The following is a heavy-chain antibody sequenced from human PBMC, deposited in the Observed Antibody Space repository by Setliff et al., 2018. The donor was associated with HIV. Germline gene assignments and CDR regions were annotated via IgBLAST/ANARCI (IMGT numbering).Heavy chain of an antibody. CDR3: ARGTPPYYYDSSGYYAASFDY. J-gene: IGHJ4*02. CDR1: GVSFSNINYY. Sequence: LSLTCTVSGVSFSNINYYWAWIRQPPGMGLEWIANILYSGSTYYNPSLKSRITISIDTSKNQFSLKLSSVTAADTAVYYCARGTPPYYYDSSGYYAASFDYWGQGTLVTVSS. CDR2: ILYSGST. D-gene: IGHD3-22*01. V-gene: IGHV4-39*07.